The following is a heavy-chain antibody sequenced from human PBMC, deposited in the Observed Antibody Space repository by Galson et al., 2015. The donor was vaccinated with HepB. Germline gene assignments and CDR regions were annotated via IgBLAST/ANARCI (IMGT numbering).Heavy chain of an antibody. D-gene: IGHD2-2*01. V-gene: IGHV3-30-3*01. J-gene: IGHJ6*02. CDR1: GFTFSSYA. Sequence: SLRLSCAASGFTFSSYAMHWVRQAPGKGLEWVAVISYDGSNKYYADSVKGRFTISRDNSKNTLYLQMNSLRAEDTAVYYCARGPGGYCSSTSCYVWGMDVWGQGTTVTVSS. CDR3: ARGPGGYCSSTSCYVWGMDV. CDR2: ISYDGSNK.